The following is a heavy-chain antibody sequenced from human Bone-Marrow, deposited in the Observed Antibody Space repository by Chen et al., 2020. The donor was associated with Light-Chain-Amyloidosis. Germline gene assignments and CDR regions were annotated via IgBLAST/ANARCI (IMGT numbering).Heavy chain of an antibody. J-gene: IGHJ3*02. CDR3: AKDIRKLDAFDI. CDR1: GFTFGSYG. CDR2: IAYDVSNK. V-gene: IGHV3-30*18. Sequence: QLQLVESGGGAVQPGRSLRLSCAPSGFTFGSYGMHWVCQAPGKGLEWVAVIAYDVSNKYYAYSVKGRFTISRDNSKHTLYLQMNSLRAEDTAVYYCAKDIRKLDAFDIWCQGTMVTVSS.